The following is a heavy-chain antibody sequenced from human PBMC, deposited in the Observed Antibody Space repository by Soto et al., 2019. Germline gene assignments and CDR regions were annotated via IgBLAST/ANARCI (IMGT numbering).Heavy chain of an antibody. V-gene: IGHV4-34*01. J-gene: IGHJ5*02. D-gene: IGHD3-3*01. CDR1: GGSLSGNY. CDR2: IIYSGTT. CDR3: ARGRSEFGA. Sequence: SETLSLTCAVYGGSLSGNYCSWLRQPPGKGLEWIGEIIYSGTTKYNPSLRSRVTISIDTSKNQLSLKLRSVPAADTAVYYCARGRSEFGAWGQGTTVTVSS.